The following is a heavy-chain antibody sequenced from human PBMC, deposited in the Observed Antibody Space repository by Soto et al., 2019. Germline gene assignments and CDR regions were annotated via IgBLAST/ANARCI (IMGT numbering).Heavy chain of an antibody. Sequence: QVQLLESGPGLVKPSETLSLTCTVSGASISSHYWGWIRQPPGNGLEWLGYIYYSGTTDYNPSLRSRVAMSLDTSINQLSLNLSSVTAADTAVYFCARVFTVTTYAFDIWGQGTMVTVSS. D-gene: IGHD4-17*01. CDR3: ARVFTVTTYAFDI. CDR2: IYYSGTT. V-gene: IGHV4-59*11. J-gene: IGHJ3*02. CDR1: GASISSHY.